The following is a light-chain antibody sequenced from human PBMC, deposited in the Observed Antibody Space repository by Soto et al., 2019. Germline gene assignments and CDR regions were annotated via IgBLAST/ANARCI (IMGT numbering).Light chain of an antibody. J-gene: IGLJ2*01. CDR1: SSNIGSNH. CDR3: AAWDDSLNGVV. CDR2: SND. Sequence: QSVLTQPPSASGTPGQRVTISCSGSSSNIGSNHVNWYQQLPGTAPKLLIYSNDQRPSGVPDRFSGSKSGTSASLVISGLQSEDEADYYCAAWDDSLNGVVFGGGTKLTVL. V-gene: IGLV1-44*01.